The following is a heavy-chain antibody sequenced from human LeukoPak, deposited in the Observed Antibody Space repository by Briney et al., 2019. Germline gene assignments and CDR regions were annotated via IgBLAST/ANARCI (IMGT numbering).Heavy chain of an antibody. V-gene: IGHV1-46*01. CDR3: ARARGRFLEWLSRLDY. CDR1: GYTFTSYY. J-gene: IGHJ4*02. Sequence: GASVKVSCKASGYTFTSYYMHWVRQAPGQGLEWMGIINPSGGSTSYAQKFQGRVTMTRDTSTSTVYMELNSLRSEDTAVYYCARARGRFLEWLSRLDYWGQGTLVTVSS. CDR2: INPSGGST. D-gene: IGHD3-3*01.